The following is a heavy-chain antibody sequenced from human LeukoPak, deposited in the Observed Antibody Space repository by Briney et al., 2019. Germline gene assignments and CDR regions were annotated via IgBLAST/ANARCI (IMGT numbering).Heavy chain of an antibody. Sequence: GGSLRLSCAASGFTFSSHSMIWVRQAPGKGLEWVSSIGRSSSYIYYADSVKGRFTISRDNAKNSLYLQMNSLRAEDTAVYYCARDGSMIVVASDYWGQGTLVTVSS. CDR3: ARDGSMIVVASDY. CDR2: IGRSSSYI. D-gene: IGHD3-22*01. CDR1: GFTFSSHS. J-gene: IGHJ4*02. V-gene: IGHV3-21*01.